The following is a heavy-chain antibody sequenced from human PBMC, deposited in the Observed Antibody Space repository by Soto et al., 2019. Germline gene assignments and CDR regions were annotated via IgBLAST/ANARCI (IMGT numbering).Heavy chain of an antibody. V-gene: IGHV3-11*01. J-gene: IGHJ5*02. CDR3: ARDTNYYDSSNWFDP. Sequence: PGGSLRLSCAASGFTFSDYYMSWIRQAPGKGLEWVSYISSSGSTIYYADSVKGRFTISRDNAKNSLYLQMNSLRAEDTAVYYCARDTNYYDSSNWFDPWGQGTLVTVYS. CDR1: GFTFSDYY. CDR2: ISSSGSTI. D-gene: IGHD3-22*01.